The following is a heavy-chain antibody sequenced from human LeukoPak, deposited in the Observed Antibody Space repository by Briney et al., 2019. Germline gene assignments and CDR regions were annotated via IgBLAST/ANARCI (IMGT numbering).Heavy chain of an antibody. J-gene: IGHJ4*02. CDR3: ARDDREMATIVGLDY. CDR2: FDPEDGET. V-gene: IGHV1-24*01. CDR1: GYTLTELS. D-gene: IGHD5-24*01. Sequence: GASVKVSCKVSGYTLTELSMHWVRQAPGKGLEWMGGFDPEDGETIYAQKFQGRVTMTTDTSTSTAYMELRSLRSDDTAVYYCARDDREMATIVGLDYWGQGTLVTVSS.